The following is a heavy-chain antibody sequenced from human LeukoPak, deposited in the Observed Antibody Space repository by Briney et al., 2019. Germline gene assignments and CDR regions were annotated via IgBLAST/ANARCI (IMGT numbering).Heavy chain of an antibody. CDR2: ISYDGSNK. CDR3: VAAAGDYYYYYMDV. J-gene: IGHJ6*03. V-gene: IGHV3-30*04. CDR1: GFTFSSYA. D-gene: IGHD6-13*01. Sequence: GGSLRLSCAASGFTFSSYAMHWVRQAPGKGLEWVAVISYDGSNKYYADSVKGRFTISRDNAKNSLYLQMNSLRAEDTAVYYCVAAAGDYYYYYMDVWGKGTTVTVSS.